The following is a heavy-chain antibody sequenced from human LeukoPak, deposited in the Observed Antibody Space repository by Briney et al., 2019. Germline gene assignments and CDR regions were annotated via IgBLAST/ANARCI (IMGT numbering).Heavy chain of an antibody. CDR3: ARVSSRRLPPTYSYDRRNYFDY. Sequence: KSSETPSLTCAVYGGSFSGYYWSWIRQPPGKGLEWIGEINHSGSTNYSPSLKSRVTISVDTSKNQFSLRLSSVTAADTAVYYCARVSSRRLPPTYSYDRRNYFDYWGQGTLVTVSS. D-gene: IGHD3-22*01. CDR2: INHSGST. CDR1: GGSFSGYY. V-gene: IGHV4-34*01. J-gene: IGHJ4*02.